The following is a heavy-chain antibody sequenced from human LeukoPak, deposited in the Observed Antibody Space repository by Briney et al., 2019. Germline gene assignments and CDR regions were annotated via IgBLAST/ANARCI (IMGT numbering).Heavy chain of an antibody. CDR3: AREMAKQYSFDS. CDR2: MNSGGSV. V-gene: IGHV3-66*01. J-gene: IGHJ4*02. CDR1: GITVRTNY. Sequence: GGSLRLSCVASGITVRTNYMSWARQAPGKGLEWVSVMNSGGSVYYADSVRGRFNISRDISKNTLSLQMNSLRVEDTAVYYCAREMAKQYSFDSRGQGTLVTVSS. D-gene: IGHD5-24*01.